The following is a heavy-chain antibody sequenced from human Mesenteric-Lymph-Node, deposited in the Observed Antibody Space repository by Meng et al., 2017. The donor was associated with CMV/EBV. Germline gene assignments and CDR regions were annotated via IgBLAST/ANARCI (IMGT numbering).Heavy chain of an antibody. J-gene: IGHJ6*02. CDR3: TRDTMASNWYYYYHGMDV. Sequence: GGSLRLSCAASGFTFSNYAMHWVRQAPGEGLEWVAVISYDGANGYYADSVMGRFTISRDNSKNTLYLQMSSLRPEDTAVYYCTRDTMASNWYYYYHGMDVWGQGTTVTVSS. V-gene: IGHV3-30*04. CDR1: GFTFSNYA. CDR2: ISYDGANG. D-gene: IGHD3-10*01.